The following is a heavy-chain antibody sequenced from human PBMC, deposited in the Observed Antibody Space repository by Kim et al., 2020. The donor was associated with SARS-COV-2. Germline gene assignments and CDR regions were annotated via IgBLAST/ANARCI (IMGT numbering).Heavy chain of an antibody. D-gene: IGHD6-6*01. Sequence: YRDSVNGRLTFSRDNSRNTLFLQMNSLRAEDTAVYYCAKSSGPGQAYFDSWGQGTLVTVSS. CDR3: AKSSGPGQAYFDS. V-gene: IGHV3-23*01. J-gene: IGHJ4*02.